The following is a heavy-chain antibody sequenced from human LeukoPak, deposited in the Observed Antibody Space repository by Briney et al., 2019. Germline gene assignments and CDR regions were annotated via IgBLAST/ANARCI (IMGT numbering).Heavy chain of an antibody. J-gene: IGHJ4*02. CDR2: INNDGSST. CDR1: GFTFSNYW. V-gene: IGHV3-74*01. Sequence: GESLRLSCAASGFTFSNYWMHWVCQAPGKGLVWVSRINNDGSSTEYADSVRGRFTISRDNDKNTLYMQMNSLRADDTAVYYCARDLSGPDYWGQGTQVTVSS. CDR3: ARDLSGPDY.